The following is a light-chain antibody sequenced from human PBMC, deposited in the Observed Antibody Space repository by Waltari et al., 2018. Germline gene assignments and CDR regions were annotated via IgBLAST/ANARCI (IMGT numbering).Light chain of an antibody. Sequence: DIVMTQSPSSLSASLGDKVTITCRASQIISNYLNWYQQKPGEAPKLLMYEASTLESGVPSRFSGGRSGTDFTLTINSLQPEDVATYYCQQSYNYPRSFGQGTKLE. CDR3: QQSYNYPRS. CDR2: EAS. V-gene: IGKV1-39*01. CDR1: QIISNY. J-gene: IGKJ2*03.